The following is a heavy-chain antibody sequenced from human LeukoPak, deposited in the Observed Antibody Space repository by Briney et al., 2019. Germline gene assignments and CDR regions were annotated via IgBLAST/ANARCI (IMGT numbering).Heavy chain of an antibody. CDR1: GGSISSGNYY. V-gene: IGHV4-30-4*01. D-gene: IGHD4-23*01. Sequence: SQTLSLTCTVSGGSISSGNYYWSWIRQPPGKGLEWIGYIYYSGSTYYNPSLKSRVTISADTSKNQFSLKLSSVTAADTAVYYCARDVYGGNSEAYWGQGTLVTVSS. CDR2: IYYSGST. CDR3: ARDVYGGNSEAY. J-gene: IGHJ4*02.